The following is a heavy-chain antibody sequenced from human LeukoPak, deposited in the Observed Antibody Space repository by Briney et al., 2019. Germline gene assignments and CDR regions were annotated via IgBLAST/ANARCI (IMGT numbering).Heavy chain of an antibody. CDR1: GFTFSSYA. V-gene: IGHV3-64*01. CDR2: ISSNGGST. J-gene: IGHJ6*03. CDR3: ARDASPGRTVTTSQYFYSYYYMDV. D-gene: IGHD4-17*01. Sequence: PGGSLRLSCAASGFTFSSYAMHWVRQAPGKGLEYVSGISSNGGSTYYANSVKVRFTISRDNSKNTLYLQMGSLRAEDMAVYYCARDASPGRTVTTSQYFYSYYYMDVWGKGTTVTVSS.